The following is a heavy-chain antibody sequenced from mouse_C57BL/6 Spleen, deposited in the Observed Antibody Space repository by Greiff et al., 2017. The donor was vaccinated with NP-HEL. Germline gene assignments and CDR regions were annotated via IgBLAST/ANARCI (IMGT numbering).Heavy chain of an antibody. CDR3: AVRWLLPTPDAMDY. CDR2: INPNNGGT. Sequence: EVQLQQSGPELVKPGASVKMSCKASGYTFTDYNMHWVKQSHGKSLEWIGYINPNNGGTSYNQKFKGKATLTVNKSSSTAYMELRSLTSEDSAVYYCAVRWLLPTPDAMDYWGQGTSVTVSS. D-gene: IGHD2-3*01. CDR1: GYTFTDYN. V-gene: IGHV1-22*01. J-gene: IGHJ4*01.